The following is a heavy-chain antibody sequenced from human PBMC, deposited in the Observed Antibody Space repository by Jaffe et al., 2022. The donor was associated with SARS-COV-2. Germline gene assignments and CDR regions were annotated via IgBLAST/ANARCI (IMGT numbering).Heavy chain of an antibody. CDR1: GGSISSSNW. CDR2: IYHSGST. J-gene: IGHJ5*02. D-gene: IGHD6-13*01. CDR3: ARTRWSSRSQTPYNWFDP. V-gene: IGHV4-4*02. Sequence: QVQLQESGPGLVKPSGTLSLTCAVSGGSISSSNWWSWVRQPPGKGLEWIGEIYHSGSTNYNPSLKSRVTISVDKSKNQFSLKLSSVTAADTAVYYCARTRWSSRSQTPYNWFDPWGQGTLVTVSS.